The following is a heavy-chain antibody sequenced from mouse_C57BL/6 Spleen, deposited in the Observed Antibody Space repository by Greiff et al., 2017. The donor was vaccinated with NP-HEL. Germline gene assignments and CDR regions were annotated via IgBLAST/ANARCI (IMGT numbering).Heavy chain of an antibody. D-gene: IGHD2-2*01. V-gene: IGHV5-9*01. CDR1: GFTFSSYT. Sequence: EVMLVESGGGLVKPGGSLKLSCAASGFTFSSYTMSWVRQTPEKRLEWVATISGGGGNTYYPDSVKGRFTISRDNAKNTLYLQMSSLRSEDTALYYCASRYGYDGYFDVWGTGTTVTVSS. CDR2: ISGGGGNT. J-gene: IGHJ1*03. CDR3: ASRYGYDGYFDV.